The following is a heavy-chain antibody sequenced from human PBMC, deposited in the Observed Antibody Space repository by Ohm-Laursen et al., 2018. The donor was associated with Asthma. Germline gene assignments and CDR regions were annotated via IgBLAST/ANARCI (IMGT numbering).Heavy chain of an antibody. V-gene: IGHV4-30-2*01. CDR3: ARSTYYYDSSGYYVWFDP. CDR2: IYHSGST. D-gene: IGHD3-22*01. J-gene: IGHJ5*02. Sequence: TLSLTCTVSGGSISSGGYYWSWVRQHPGKGLELIGYIYHSGSTYYNPSLKSRVTISVDRSKNQFSLKLSSVTAADTAVYYCARSTYYYDSSGYYVWFDPWGQGTLVTVSS. CDR1: GGSISSGGYY.